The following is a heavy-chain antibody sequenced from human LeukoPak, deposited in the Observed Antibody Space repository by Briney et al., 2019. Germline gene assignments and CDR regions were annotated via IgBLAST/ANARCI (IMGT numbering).Heavy chain of an antibody. D-gene: IGHD4-11*01. CDR3: ARDTLGRYSNYGVVGPGGFDY. CDR1: GYTFTSYG. Sequence: ASVKVSCKASGYTFTSYGISWVRQAPGQGLEWMGWISAYNGNTNYAQKLQGRVTMTTDTSTSTAYMELRSLRSDDTAVYYCARDTLGRYSNYGVVGPGGFDYWGQGTLVTVSS. CDR2: ISAYNGNT. J-gene: IGHJ4*02. V-gene: IGHV1-18*01.